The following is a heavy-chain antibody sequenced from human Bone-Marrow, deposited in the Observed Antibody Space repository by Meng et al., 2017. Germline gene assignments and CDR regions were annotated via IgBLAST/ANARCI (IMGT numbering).Heavy chain of an antibody. V-gene: IGHV3-21*01. Sequence: SCKASGGTFSSYAMNWVRQAPGKGLEWVSSINGRSNYKYYADSVKGRFTISRDNAKNSLYLQMKGLRADDTALYYCVREDGKVGSTSAFDVWGHGTMVTVSS. J-gene: IGHJ3*01. CDR3: VREDGKVGSTSAFDV. CDR2: INGRSNYK. D-gene: IGHD1-26*01. CDR1: GGTFSSYA.